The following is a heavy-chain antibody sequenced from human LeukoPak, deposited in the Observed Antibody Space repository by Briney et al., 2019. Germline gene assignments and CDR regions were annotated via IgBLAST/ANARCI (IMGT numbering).Heavy chain of an antibody. D-gene: IGHD5-18*01. J-gene: IGHJ4*02. Sequence: SVTLSLTCTVSGGSISSYYWSWIRQPPGKGLEWIGYIYYSGSTNYNPSLKSRVTISVDTSKNQFSLKLSSVTAADTAVYYCARGTSSPWIQLWYFDYWGQGTLVTVSS. CDR1: GGSISSYY. V-gene: IGHV4-59*01. CDR2: IYYSGST. CDR3: ARGTSSPWIQLWYFDY.